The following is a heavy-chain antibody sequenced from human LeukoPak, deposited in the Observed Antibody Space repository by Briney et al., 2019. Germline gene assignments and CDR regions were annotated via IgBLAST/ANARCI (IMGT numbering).Heavy chain of an antibody. J-gene: IGHJ4*02. CDR2: ISAYNGNT. CDR1: GGTFSSYA. CDR3: ARAGRQMGGGYYFDY. D-gene: IGHD4-23*01. V-gene: IGHV1-18*01. Sequence: ASVKVSCKASGGTFSSYAISWVRQAPGQGLEWMGWISAYNGNTNYAQKLQGRVTMTTDTSTSTAYMELRSLRSDDTAVYYCARAGRQMGGGYYFDYWGQGTLVTVSS.